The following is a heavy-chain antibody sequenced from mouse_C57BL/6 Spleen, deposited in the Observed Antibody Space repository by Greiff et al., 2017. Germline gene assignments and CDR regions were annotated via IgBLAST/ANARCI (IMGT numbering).Heavy chain of an antibody. CDR2: IHPNSGST. V-gene: IGHV1-64*01. CDR1: GYTFTSYW. J-gene: IGHJ3*01. D-gene: IGHD2-4*01. CDR3: ARDDYDWFAY. Sequence: VQLQQPGAELVKPGASVKLSCKASGYTFTSYWTHWVKQRPGQGLEWIGMIHPNSGSTNYNEKFKSKATLTVDKSSSTAYMQLSSLTSEDSAVYFCARDDYDWFAYWGQGTLVTVSA.